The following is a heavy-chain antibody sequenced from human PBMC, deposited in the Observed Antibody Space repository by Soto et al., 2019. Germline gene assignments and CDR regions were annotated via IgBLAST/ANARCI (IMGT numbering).Heavy chain of an antibody. D-gene: IGHD3-10*01. CDR2: IWFDGSKK. CDR1: RFDFSSYG. J-gene: IGHJ5*02. V-gene: IGHV3-33*01. Sequence: QVQLVESGGDVVQPGTSLRISCAASRFDFSSYGMHWVRQAPGEGLEWVAVIWFDGSKKDYSDSVKDRFTISRDNSKNTLYLQLKSLRFEDKAVYYCARDSSFVSWSQGWFDPWGQGTLVTVSS. CDR3: ARDSSFVSWSQGWFDP.